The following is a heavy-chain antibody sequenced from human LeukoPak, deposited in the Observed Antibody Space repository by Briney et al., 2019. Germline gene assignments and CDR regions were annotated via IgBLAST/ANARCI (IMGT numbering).Heavy chain of an antibody. CDR3: ATLAVAGVFDY. CDR2: IWYDGSNE. CDR1: GISFTSYG. J-gene: IGHJ4*02. Sequence: GGSLRLSCAASGISFTSYGMHWVRQAPGKGLEWVAFIWYDGSNEYYADSVKGRFTISRDNSKNTLYLQMNSLRVEDTALYYCATLAVAGVFDYWGQGTLVTVSS. V-gene: IGHV3-30*02. D-gene: IGHD6-19*01.